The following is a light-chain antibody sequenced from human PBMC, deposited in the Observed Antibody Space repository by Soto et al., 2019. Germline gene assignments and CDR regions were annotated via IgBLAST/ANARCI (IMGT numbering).Light chain of an antibody. CDR1: SSNIGSNY. Sequence: QSVLTQPPSASGTPGQRVTISCSGSSSNIGSNYVYWYQQLPGTAPKLLLYSNNQRPSGVPDRFSGSKSGTSASLAISGLRSEDEADYYCGAWDDSLSGPAFGGGTKLTVL. CDR3: GAWDDSLSGPA. J-gene: IGLJ2*01. V-gene: IGLV1-47*02. CDR2: SNN.